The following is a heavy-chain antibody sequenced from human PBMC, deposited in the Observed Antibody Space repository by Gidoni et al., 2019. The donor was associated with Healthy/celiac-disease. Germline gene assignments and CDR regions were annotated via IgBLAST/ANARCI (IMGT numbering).Heavy chain of an antibody. V-gene: IGHV1-18*01. CDR2: ISAYNGNT. CDR1: GYTFTSYG. CDR3: ARTTEYSGYDFPNWFDP. D-gene: IGHD5-12*01. J-gene: IGHJ5*02. Sequence: QVQLVQSGAEVKKPGASVKVSCKPSGYTFTSYGISWVRQAPGQGLEWMGWISAYNGNTNYAQKLQGRVTMTTDTSTSTAYMELRSLRSDDTAVYYCARTTEYSGYDFPNWFDPWGQGTLVTVSS.